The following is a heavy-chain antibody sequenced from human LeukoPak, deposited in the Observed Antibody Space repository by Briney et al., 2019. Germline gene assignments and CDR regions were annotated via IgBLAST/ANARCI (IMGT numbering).Heavy chain of an antibody. J-gene: IGHJ6*02. D-gene: IGHD3-10*01. V-gene: IGHV3-21*01. CDR3: ARRHYGSGSYKQVMDV. CDR2: ISSSSRDI. Sequence: GGSLRLSCAASGVTFCSYSMNWVRQAPGKGLEWGSSISSSSRDIYYADSAKGRFTISRDNAKRSLYLQMNSPRAEDTAVYYCARRHYGSGSYKQVMDVWGQGTTVTVSS. CDR1: GVTFCSYS.